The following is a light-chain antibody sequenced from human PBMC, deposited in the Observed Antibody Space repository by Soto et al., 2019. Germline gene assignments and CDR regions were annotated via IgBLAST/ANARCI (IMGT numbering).Light chain of an antibody. Sequence: EIVLTQSPGTLSLSPGERATLSCRASQSLSSSYLAWYQQKPGQAPRLLIYDTSSRATGIPDRFSGSGSGTDFTLTISRLEPEDFAVFFCQQYGTSEIIFGQGTRLEIK. CDR1: QSLSSSY. V-gene: IGKV3-20*01. CDR2: DTS. CDR3: QQYGTSEII. J-gene: IGKJ5*01.